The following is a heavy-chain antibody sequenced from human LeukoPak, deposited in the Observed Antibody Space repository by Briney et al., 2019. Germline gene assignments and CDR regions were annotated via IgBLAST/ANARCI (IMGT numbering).Heavy chain of an antibody. J-gene: IGHJ3*02. V-gene: IGHV3-48*03. CDR1: GFTFSSYE. D-gene: IGHD3-9*01. CDR3: ARIPPLRDCDWFDAFEI. Sequence: GGSLRLSCAASGFTFSSYEMSWVRQAPGRGLEWVSYISGSGSAICYADSVKGRFTISRDNAKNTLYLQMNSLRAEDTAVYYCARIPPLRDCDWFDAFEIWGKGAMVTVAS. CDR2: ISGSGSAI.